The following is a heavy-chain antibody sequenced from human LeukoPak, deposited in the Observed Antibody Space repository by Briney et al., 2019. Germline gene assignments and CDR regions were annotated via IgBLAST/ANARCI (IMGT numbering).Heavy chain of an antibody. CDR3: ARPPGAFDI. J-gene: IGHJ3*02. CDR1: GYTFIDYY. CDR2: INPNSGGT. Sequence: GASVKVSCKSSGYTFIDYYIHWVRQAPGQGLEWMGWINPNSGGTHYAQKFQGRVTMTRDTSISTAYMELSRLRSDDTAVYYCARPPGAFDIWGQGTMVTVSS. V-gene: IGHV1-2*02.